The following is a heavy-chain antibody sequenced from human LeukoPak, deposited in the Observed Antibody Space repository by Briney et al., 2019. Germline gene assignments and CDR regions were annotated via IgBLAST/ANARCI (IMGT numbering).Heavy chain of an antibody. CDR3: ARAPKDILTGHYPHFDD. J-gene: IGHJ4*02. Sequence: ASVKVSCEASGNIFTTSYMHWVRQAPGQGPEWLGVIDPSGGSTRYGQKFQGRVTMTRDTSTSTVYMEVGSLRSEDTAVYYCARAPKDILTGHYPHFDDWGQGTLVTVSS. CDR1: GNIFTTSY. CDR2: IDPSGGST. V-gene: IGHV1-46*03. D-gene: IGHD3-9*01.